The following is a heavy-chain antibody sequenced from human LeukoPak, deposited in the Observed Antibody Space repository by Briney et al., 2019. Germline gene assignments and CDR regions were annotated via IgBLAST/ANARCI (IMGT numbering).Heavy chain of an antibody. J-gene: IGHJ4*02. CDR3: ASAETRGIIWDPY. V-gene: IGHV4-4*02. CDR2: IYHSGST. CDR1: GAPISSNNW. D-gene: IGHD1-26*01. Sequence: SETLSLTCAISGAPISSNNWWWSWVRQPPGKGLECIGEIYHSGSTNYHPSLKSRVTMSVDKSKNQFSLKLSSVTAADTAVYYCASAETRGIIWDPYWGQGTLVTVSS.